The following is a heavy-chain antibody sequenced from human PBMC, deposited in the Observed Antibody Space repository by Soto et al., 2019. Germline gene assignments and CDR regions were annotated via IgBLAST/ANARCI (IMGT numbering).Heavy chain of an antibody. J-gene: IGHJ6*02. V-gene: IGHV3-48*01. Sequence: EVQLVESGGGLVQPGGSLRLSCAASGFTFSSYSMNWVRQAPGKGLEWVSYISSSSSTIYYADSVKGRFTISRDNAKNSLYLQMNSLRAEDTAVYYCARDGHYYYYSGMDVWGQGTTVTVSS. CDR3: ARDGHYYYYSGMDV. CDR2: ISSSSSTI. CDR1: GFTFSSYS.